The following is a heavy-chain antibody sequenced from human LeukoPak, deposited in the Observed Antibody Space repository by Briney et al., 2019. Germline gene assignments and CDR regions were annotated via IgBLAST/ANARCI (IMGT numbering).Heavy chain of an antibody. V-gene: IGHV4-39*01. J-gene: IGHJ4*02. CDR3: ARHRDGSGSYYPPGAFDY. Sequence: KPSETLSLTCTVSGGSISSSSYYWGWIRQPPEKGLEWIGSIYYSGSTYYNPSLKSRVTISVDTSKNQFSLKLSSVTAADTAVYYCARHRDGSGSYYPPGAFDYWGQGTLVTVSS. CDR1: GGSISSSSYY. D-gene: IGHD3-10*01. CDR2: IYYSGST.